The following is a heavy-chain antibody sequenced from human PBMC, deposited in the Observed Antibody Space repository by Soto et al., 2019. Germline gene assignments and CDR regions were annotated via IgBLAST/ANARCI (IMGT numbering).Heavy chain of an antibody. CDR3: ATSNWFDP. CDR1: GGSISSSSYY. CDR2: IYYSGST. J-gene: IGHJ5*02. V-gene: IGHV4-39*01. Sequence: QLQLQESGPGLVKPSETLSLTCTVSGGSISSSSYYWGWIRQPPGKGLEWIGYIYYSGSTYYNPSLKCRVTISVDTSKNQFSLKLNSVTAADTAVYYCATSNWFDPWGQGTLVTVSS.